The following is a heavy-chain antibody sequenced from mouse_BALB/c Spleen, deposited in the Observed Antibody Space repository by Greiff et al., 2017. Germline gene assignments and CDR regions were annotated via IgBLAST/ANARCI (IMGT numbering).Heavy chain of an antibody. V-gene: IGHV2-9-2*01. CDR1: GFSLTSYD. Sequence: QVQLQQSGPGLVAPSQSLSITCTVSGFSLTSYDISWIRQPPGKGLEWLGVIWTGGGTNYNSAFMSRLSISKDNSKSQVFLKMNSLQTDDTAIYYCVSHYDYDGYAMDYWGQGTSVTVSS. D-gene: IGHD2-4*01. CDR3: VSHYDYDGYAMDY. J-gene: IGHJ4*01. CDR2: IWTGGGT.